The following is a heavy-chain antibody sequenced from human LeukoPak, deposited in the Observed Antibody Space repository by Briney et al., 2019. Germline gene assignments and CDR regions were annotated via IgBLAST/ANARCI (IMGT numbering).Heavy chain of an antibody. CDR1: AVTFSRYW. J-gene: IGHJ4*02. V-gene: IGHV3-48*03. CDR3: ARTGYTYGSYYFDY. Sequence: GGSLRLSCAASAVTFSRYWMNWVRQAPGKGLEWVSYISSSGSTIYYADSVKGRFTISRDNAKNSLYLQMNSLRAEDTAVYYCARTGYTYGSYYFDYWGQGTLVTVSS. CDR2: ISSSGSTI. D-gene: IGHD5-18*01.